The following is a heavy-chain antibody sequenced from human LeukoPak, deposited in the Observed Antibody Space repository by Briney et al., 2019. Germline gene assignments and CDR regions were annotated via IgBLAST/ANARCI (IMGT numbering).Heavy chain of an antibody. CDR2: ISSSSSYI. J-gene: IGHJ3*02. V-gene: IGHV3-21*01. CDR3: ARDGRIAVDDAFDI. D-gene: IGHD6-19*01. Sequence: GGSLRLSCAASGFTFSSYSMNWVRQAPGKGLEWVSSISSSSSYIYYADSVKGRFTISRDNAKNSLYLQMNSLRAEDTAVYYCARDGRIAVDDAFDIWGQGTMVTVSS. CDR1: GFTFSSYS.